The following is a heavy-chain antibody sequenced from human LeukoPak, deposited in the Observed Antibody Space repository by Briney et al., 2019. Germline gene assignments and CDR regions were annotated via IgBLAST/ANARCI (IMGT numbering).Heavy chain of an antibody. CDR1: GFTFSSYA. CDR3: ARGQHWRVESHAFDI. V-gene: IGHV3-30*04. Sequence: GGSLRLSCAASGFTFSSYAIHWVRQAPGKGLEWVAVISFDGSYMSYADSVKGRFTISRDNSKNTLYVQMNSLRAEDTAVYYCARGQHWRVESHAFDIWGQGTMVTVSS. D-gene: IGHD3-3*01. J-gene: IGHJ3*02. CDR2: ISFDGSYM.